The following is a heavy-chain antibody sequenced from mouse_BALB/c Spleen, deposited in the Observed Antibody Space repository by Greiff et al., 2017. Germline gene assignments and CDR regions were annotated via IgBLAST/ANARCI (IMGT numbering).Heavy chain of an antibody. J-gene: IGHJ4*01. CDR3: ARGRAYGNYDDYYAMDY. D-gene: IGHD2-1*01. V-gene: IGHV2-9*02. Sequence: VMLVESGPGLVAPSQSLSITCTVSGFSLTSYGVHWVRQPPGKGLEWLGVIWAGGSTNYNSALMSRLSISKDNSKSQVFLKMNSLQTDDTAMYYCARGRAYGNYDDYYAMDYWGQGTSVTVSS. CDR1: GFSLTSYG. CDR2: IWAGGST.